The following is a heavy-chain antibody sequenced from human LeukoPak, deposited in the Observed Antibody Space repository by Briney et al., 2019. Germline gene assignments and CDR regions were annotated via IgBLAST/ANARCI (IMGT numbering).Heavy chain of an antibody. CDR1: GFTFSNAW. D-gene: IGHD3-3*01. J-gene: IGHJ4*02. V-gene: IGHV3-7*03. CDR3: ARDHWRRLDY. Sequence: GGSLRLSCAASGFTFSNAWMHWVRQAPGKGLEWVAIISHDGSEKSYVDSVKGRFTISRDNAKNSLYLQMNSLRAEDTAVYYCARDHWRRLDYWGQGTLVTVSS. CDR2: ISHDGSEK.